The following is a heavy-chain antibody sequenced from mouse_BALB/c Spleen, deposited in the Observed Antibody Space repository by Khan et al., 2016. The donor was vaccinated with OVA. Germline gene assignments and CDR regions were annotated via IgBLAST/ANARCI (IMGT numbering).Heavy chain of an antibody. J-gene: IGHJ2*01. CDR3: ARRRGGYYFDY. CDR2: INPRSGYT. CDR1: GYTFTSNT. Sequence: QVQLKESAAELARPGASVKMSCKASGYTFTSNTIHWVKQRPGQGLEWIGYINPRSGYTEYNQKCKDKTTLTADKSSSTAYMQLSSLTSEDSAVYYCARRRGGYYFDYWGQGTTLTVSS. V-gene: IGHV1-4*02.